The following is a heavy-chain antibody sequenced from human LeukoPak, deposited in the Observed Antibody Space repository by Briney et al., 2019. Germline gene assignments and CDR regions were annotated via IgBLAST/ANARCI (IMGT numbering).Heavy chain of an antibody. V-gene: IGHV3-23*01. CDR3: ARTMTGAFFDY. CDR1: GFTFSSYA. D-gene: IGHD3-9*01. CDR2: ISGSGGST. J-gene: IGHJ4*02. Sequence: PGGSLRLSCAASGFTFSSYAMSWVRQAPGKGLEWVSAISGSGGSTSYADSVKGRFAISRNNAKNTLYLQMNSLRAEDTAVYYCARTMTGAFFDYWGQGALVTVSS.